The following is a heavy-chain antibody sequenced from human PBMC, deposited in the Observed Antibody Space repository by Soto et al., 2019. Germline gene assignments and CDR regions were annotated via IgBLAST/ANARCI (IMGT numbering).Heavy chain of an antibody. CDR1: GFTFSSYA. CDR2: ISGSGGST. D-gene: IGHD5-18*01. Sequence: GGSLRLSCAASGFTFSSYAMSWVRQAPGKGLEWVSAISGSGGSTYYADSVKGRFTISRDNSKNTLYLQMNSLRAEDTAVYYCAKDRVRRGYSYGYLDYWGQGTLVTVSS. CDR3: AKDRVRRGYSYGYLDY. V-gene: IGHV3-23*01. J-gene: IGHJ4*02.